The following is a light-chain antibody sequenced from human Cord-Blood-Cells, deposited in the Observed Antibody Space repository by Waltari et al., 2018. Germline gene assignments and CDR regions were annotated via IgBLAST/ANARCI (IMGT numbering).Light chain of an antibody. CDR2: AAS. CDR3: QQSYSTPYT. Sequence: DIQLTQSPSSLSASVGDRVTITCRASQSISSYLNWYQQKPGKAPKLLIYAASRLQSGVPSRFSGSGSGTDFTLTISSLQPEDFATYYCQQSYSTPYTFGQGTKLENK. J-gene: IGKJ2*01. CDR1: QSISSY. V-gene: IGKV1-39*01.